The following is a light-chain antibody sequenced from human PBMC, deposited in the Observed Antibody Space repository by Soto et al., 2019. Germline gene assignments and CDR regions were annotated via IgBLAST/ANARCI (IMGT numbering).Light chain of an antibody. CDR3: QQRSEWPLT. V-gene: IGKV3-11*01. CDR1: QSVSSY. Sequence: EIVLTQSPATLSLSPGERATLSCRATQSVSSYLAWYQQKPGQAPRLLIYDASNRATGIPARFSGSGSGTDFTLTISSLEPEAFAVYYCQQRSEWPLTFGGGTKVDIK. CDR2: DAS. J-gene: IGKJ4*01.